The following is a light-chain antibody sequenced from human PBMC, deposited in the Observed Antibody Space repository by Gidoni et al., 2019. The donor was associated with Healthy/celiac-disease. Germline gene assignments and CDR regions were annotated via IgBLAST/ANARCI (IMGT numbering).Light chain of an antibody. CDR1: QSISSW. CDR3: QQYNSPPWT. Sequence: DIQMTQSPSTLSASVGDRVTITCRASQSISSWLAWYQQKPGKAPKLLTYKASSLESGVPSRFSGSGSGTEFTLTISSLQPDDFATYYCQQYNSPPWTFGQGTKVEIK. V-gene: IGKV1-5*03. CDR2: KAS. J-gene: IGKJ1*01.